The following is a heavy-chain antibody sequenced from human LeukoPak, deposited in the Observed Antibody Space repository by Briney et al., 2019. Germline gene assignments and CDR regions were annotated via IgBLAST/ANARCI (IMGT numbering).Heavy chain of an antibody. V-gene: IGHV4-39*01. D-gene: IGHD1-26*01. CDR2: IYYSGSP. Sequence: SETLSLTCTVSGGSISSSSYYWGWIRQPQGKGLEWIGSIYYSGSPYYNPSLKSRVTISVYTSKNQFSLKLSSVTAADTAVYYCARRSVGAIWIDYFDYWGQGTLVTVSS. CDR3: ARRSVGAIWIDYFDY. CDR1: GGSISSSSYY. J-gene: IGHJ4*02.